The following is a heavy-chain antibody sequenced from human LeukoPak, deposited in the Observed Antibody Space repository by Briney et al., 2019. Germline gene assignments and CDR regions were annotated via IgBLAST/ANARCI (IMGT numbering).Heavy chain of an antibody. D-gene: IGHD3-3*01. CDR2: IKSKTDGGTT. V-gene: IGHV3-15*01. CDR3: PTSGNPSLTDI. CDR1: GFTFSSYA. Sequence: GGALRLSCATSGFTFSSYAMSWVRQAPGKGLEWVGRIKSKTDGGTTDYAARVKGRFTISRDDSKNTVYLQMDSLKAEDTAVYYCPTSGNPSLTDISGQGTMVTVSS. J-gene: IGHJ3*02.